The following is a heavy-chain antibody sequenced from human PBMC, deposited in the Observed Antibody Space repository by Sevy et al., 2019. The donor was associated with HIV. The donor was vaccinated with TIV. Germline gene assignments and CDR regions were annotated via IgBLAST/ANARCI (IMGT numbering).Heavy chain of an antibody. CDR2: IYHSGST. Sequence: SETLSLTCAVSGGSISSGGYSWSWIRQPPGKGLEWIGYIYHSGSTYYNPSLKSRCTISVDRSKNQFSLKLSSVTAAETAVYYCARGPYGDYGGNYFDYWGQGTLVTVSS. J-gene: IGHJ4*02. V-gene: IGHV4-30-2*01. D-gene: IGHD4-17*01. CDR1: GGSISSGGYS. CDR3: ARGPYGDYGGNYFDY.